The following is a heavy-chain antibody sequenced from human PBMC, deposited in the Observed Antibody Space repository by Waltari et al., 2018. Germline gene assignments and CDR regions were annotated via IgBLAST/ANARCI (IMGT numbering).Heavy chain of an antibody. CDR2: SHHSGYT. CDR1: GGSFNDYF. V-gene: IGHV4-34*01. J-gene: IGHJ4*02. D-gene: IGHD2-15*01. Sequence: QGQLQQWGAGLLKPSETLSLTCTVNGGSFNDYFWTWIRQAPGKGLEWIGESHHSGYTNYNSSLKSRVSISVDTSKREFSLKMTSVTAADTAMYYCARGLIYCSSGSCVGYWGQGTLVTVSS. CDR3: ARGLIYCSSGSCVGY.